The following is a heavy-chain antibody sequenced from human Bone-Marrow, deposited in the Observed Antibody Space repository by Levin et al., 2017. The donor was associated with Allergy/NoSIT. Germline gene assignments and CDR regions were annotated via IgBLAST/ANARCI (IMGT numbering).Heavy chain of an antibody. V-gene: IGHV3-30*18. CDR3: AKERHNSGSTDAYDI. J-gene: IGHJ3*02. D-gene: IGHD3-10*01. CDR2: ISYDGSIT. CDR1: GFIFSDYA. Sequence: PGGSLRLSCAASGFIFSDYAMHWVRQTPAKGLEWVAFISYDGSITDYADSVKVRFTISRDTSTRTLYLQMNTLRPDDTGVYFCAKERHNSGSTDAYDIWGQGTKATVSS.